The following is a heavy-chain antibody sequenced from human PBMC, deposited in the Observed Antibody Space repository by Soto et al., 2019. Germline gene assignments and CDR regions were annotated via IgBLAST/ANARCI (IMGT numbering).Heavy chain of an antibody. D-gene: IGHD3-3*01. CDR1: GFTFDDHA. V-gene: IGHV3-9*01. Sequence: MQLVESGGGFVQPGRSLTLSCAASGFTFDDHAMHWVRQGPGKGLEWVSGINWNSATIDYAASVKGRFTISRDNAKNSVSLQMNGLRDEDTALYFCAKASYHDFWSAYRDFDFWGQGDLVIVSS. CDR3: AKASYHDFWSAYRDFDF. CDR2: INWNSATI. J-gene: IGHJ4*02.